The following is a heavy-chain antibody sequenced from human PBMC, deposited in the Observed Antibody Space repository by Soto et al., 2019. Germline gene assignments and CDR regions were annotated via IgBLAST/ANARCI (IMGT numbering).Heavy chain of an antibody. V-gene: IGHV3-23*01. CDR2: ITDSGGDA. Sequence: GGSLILSCAVSGFRFRDYWMSWVRQAPGEGLEWVSTITDSGGDAKYADSVRGRFTISRDNFYNTLSLQMSSLRAEDSAVYYCARGSTDSYPGSRVFDFWGRGTLVTVSS. CDR1: GFRFRDYW. D-gene: IGHD3-10*01. J-gene: IGHJ4*02. CDR3: ARGSTDSYPGSRVFDF.